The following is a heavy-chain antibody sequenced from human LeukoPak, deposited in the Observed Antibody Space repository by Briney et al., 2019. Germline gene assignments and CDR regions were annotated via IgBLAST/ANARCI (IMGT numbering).Heavy chain of an antibody. Sequence: ASVKVSCKASGYTFTGYYMHWVRQAPGQGLEWMGRISPNSGGTNYAQKFQGRVTMTRDTSISTAYMELSRLRSDDTAVYYCARADPITMIVVVKGFDPWGQGTLVTVSS. CDR2: ISPNSGGT. CDR1: GYTFTGYY. D-gene: IGHD3-22*01. J-gene: IGHJ5*02. CDR3: ARADPITMIVVVKGFDP. V-gene: IGHV1-2*06.